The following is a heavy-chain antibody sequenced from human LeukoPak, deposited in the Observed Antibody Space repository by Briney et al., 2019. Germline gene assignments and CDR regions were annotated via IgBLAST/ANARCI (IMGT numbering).Heavy chain of an antibody. CDR2: INNNGGST. CDR1: GFTFSSYA. Sequence: GGSLRLSCAASGFTFSSYAMSWVRQAPGKGLEWVSHINNNGGSTSYADSVKGRFTISRDNSKNTLYLQMNSLRAEDTAVYYCAVWYYPHYFDYWGQGTLVTVSS. CDR3: AVWYYPHYFDY. J-gene: IGHJ4*02. D-gene: IGHD3-10*01. V-gene: IGHV3-23*05.